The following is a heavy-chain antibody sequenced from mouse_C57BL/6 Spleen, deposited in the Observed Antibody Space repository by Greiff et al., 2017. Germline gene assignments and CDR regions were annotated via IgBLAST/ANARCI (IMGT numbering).Heavy chain of an antibody. D-gene: IGHD1-1*01. J-gene: IGHJ2*01. CDR1: GFTFSNYW. CDR2: IRLKSDNYAT. Sequence: EVQVIESGGGLVQPGGSMKLSCVASGFTFSNYWMNWVRQSPEKGLEWVAQIRLKSDNYATHYAESVKGRFTISRDDSKSSVYLQMNNLRAEDTGIYYCTLPYYYGSSYYYWGQGTTLTVSS. CDR3: TLPYYYGSSYYY. V-gene: IGHV6-3*01.